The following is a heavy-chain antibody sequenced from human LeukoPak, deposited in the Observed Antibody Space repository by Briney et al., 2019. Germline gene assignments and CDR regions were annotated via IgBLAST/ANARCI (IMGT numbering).Heavy chain of an antibody. Sequence: GASVKVSCKGSGYIFTGHLIHWVRQAPGQGLEWMGWMNPKNGGTNYAQKFQGRVIMTRDTSINTAYMELSRLTSDDTAVYYCARCSVVVPAAINWFDPWGQGTLVTVSA. CDR3: ARCSVVVPAAINWFDP. V-gene: IGHV1-2*02. D-gene: IGHD2-2*01. CDR2: MNPKNGGT. CDR1: GYIFTGHL. J-gene: IGHJ5*02.